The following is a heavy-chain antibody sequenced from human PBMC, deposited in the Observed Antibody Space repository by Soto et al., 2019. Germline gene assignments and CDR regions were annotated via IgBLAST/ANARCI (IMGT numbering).Heavy chain of an antibody. CDR3: ATRGYSYGFGIY. V-gene: IGHV1-69*02. J-gene: IGHJ1*01. D-gene: IGHD5-18*01. CDR1: GGTFSSYT. Sequence: ASVKVSCKASGGTFSSYTFSWVRQAPGQGLEWMGRIIPMLGIANYAQKFQGRVTITADKSTSTAYMELSSLRSEDTAVYYCATRGYSYGFGIYWRQVTLVTVSS. CDR2: IIPMLGIA.